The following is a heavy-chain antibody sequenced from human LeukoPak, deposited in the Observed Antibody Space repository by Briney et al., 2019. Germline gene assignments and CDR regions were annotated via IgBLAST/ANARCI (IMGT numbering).Heavy chain of an antibody. Sequence: SETLSLTCAVYGGSFSDYHWNWIRQAPEKGLEWIGEIDHRGDTEYNPSLRSRVITSLDTSRSQFSLRLSSVTAADTAVYFCASGPSRDGRNTNYFDYWSQGTPVTVSS. D-gene: IGHD1-26*01. CDR2: IDHRGDT. V-gene: IGHV4-34*01. J-gene: IGHJ4*02. CDR3: ASGPSRDGRNTNYFDY. CDR1: GGSFSDYH.